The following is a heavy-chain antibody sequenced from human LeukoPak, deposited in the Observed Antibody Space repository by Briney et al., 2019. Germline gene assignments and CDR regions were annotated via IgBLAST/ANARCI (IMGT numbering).Heavy chain of an antibody. CDR2: IYPGDSDT. CDR3: ARRHYYDWGSLDY. Sequence: GESLKISCKGSGYIFTTYWIGWVRQMPGKGLEWMGSIYPGDSDTRYSPSFQGHVTMSADKSITTAYLQWSSLKASDTAIYYCARRHYYDWGSLDYWGQGTLVTVSS. J-gene: IGHJ4*02. CDR1: GYIFTTYW. D-gene: IGHD3-10*01. V-gene: IGHV5-51*01.